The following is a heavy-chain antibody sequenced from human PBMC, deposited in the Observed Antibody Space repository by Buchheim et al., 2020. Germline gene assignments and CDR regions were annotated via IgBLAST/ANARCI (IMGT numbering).Heavy chain of an antibody. V-gene: IGHV4-31*03. Sequence: QVQLQESGPGLVKPSQTLSLTCTVSGVSISSGDYYWNWIRQRPGKGLEWIGYVYYSGSTYHNLSLQRRVTISVDTSKNQFSLKLSSVSDADTAVYYCARNGEPGATSWFDPWGQGIL. D-gene: IGHD1-26*01. J-gene: IGHJ5*02. CDR2: VYYSGST. CDR3: ARNGEPGATSWFDP. CDR1: GVSISSGDYY.